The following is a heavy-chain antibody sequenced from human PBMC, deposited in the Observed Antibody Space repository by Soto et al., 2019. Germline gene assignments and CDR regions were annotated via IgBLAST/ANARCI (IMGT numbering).Heavy chain of an antibody. CDR3: ARGGDRFDGMDV. CDR1: GFGFNGYD. J-gene: IGHJ6*02. D-gene: IGHD3-16*01. Sequence: EVQLVESGGGLVQPGGSLRLSCAASGFGFNGYDMHWVRQAPGKNLEWVAAISTAGDTYYLGSVKGRFTISREDAKNSLSRQMNSLRVGDTAVYYCARGGDRFDGMDVWGQGTTVTVS. V-gene: IGHV3-13*01. CDR2: ISTAGDT.